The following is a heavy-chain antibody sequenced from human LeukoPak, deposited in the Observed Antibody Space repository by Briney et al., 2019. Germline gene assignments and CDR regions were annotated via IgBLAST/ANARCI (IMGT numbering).Heavy chain of an antibody. D-gene: IGHD6-19*01. CDR1: GGSISSYY. CDR3: ARDRFGGGAVANYYYYYMDV. Sequence: SETLSLTCTVSGGSISSYYWSWIRQPPGKGLEWIGRIYTSGSTNYNPSLKSRVTMSVDTSKNQFSLKLSSVTAADTAVYYCARDRFGGGAVANYYYYYMDVWGKGTTVTISS. CDR2: IYTSGST. J-gene: IGHJ6*03. V-gene: IGHV4-4*07.